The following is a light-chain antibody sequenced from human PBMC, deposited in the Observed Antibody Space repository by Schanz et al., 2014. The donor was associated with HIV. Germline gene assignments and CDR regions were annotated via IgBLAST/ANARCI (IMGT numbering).Light chain of an antibody. CDR2: DVT. Sequence: QSALTQPPSASGSPGQSVTISCTGTSGDIGPYDYVSWYQQHPGQAPKLLIYDVTDRPSGISNRFSGSKSGSTASLTISGLQAEDEADYYCSSYTSSSTYVFGTGTKLTVL. CDR3: SSYTSSSTYV. V-gene: IGLV2-14*03. CDR1: SGDIGPYDY. J-gene: IGLJ1*01.